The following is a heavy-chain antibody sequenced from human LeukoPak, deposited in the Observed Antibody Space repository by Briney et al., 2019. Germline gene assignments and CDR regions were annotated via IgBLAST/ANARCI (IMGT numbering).Heavy chain of an antibody. J-gene: IGHJ4*02. CDR3: ARLWSTDCSGGSCPHQPNS. CDR2: IHIGGST. D-gene: IGHD2-15*01. V-gene: IGHV4-39*01. Sequence: GSLRLSCAASGFTFSNSYMSWIRQAPGKGLEWIGSIHIGGSTYHNPSLESRVTISVDTSKNQFSLKLRSVTAADTAVYYCARLWSTDCSGGSCPHQPNSWGQGTLVTVSS. CDR1: GFTFSNSY.